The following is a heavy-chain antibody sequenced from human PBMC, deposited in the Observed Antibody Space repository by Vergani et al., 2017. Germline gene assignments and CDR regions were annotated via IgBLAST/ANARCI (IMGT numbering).Heavy chain of an antibody. V-gene: IGHV3-21*04. Sequence: EVQLVESGGGLVQPGGSLRLSCAASGFTFSSYSMNWVRQAPGKGLEWVSSISSSSSYIYYADSVKGRFTISRDNAKNSLYLQMNSLRAEDTAVYYCARGRIAVAGTGDSSVSVDYWGQGTLVTVSS. CDR1: GFTFSSYS. D-gene: IGHD6-19*01. CDR2: ISSSSSYI. J-gene: IGHJ4*02. CDR3: ARGRIAVAGTGDSSVSVDY.